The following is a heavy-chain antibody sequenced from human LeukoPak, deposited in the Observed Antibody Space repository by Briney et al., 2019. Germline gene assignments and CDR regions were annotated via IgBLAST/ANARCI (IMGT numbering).Heavy chain of an antibody. J-gene: IGHJ3*02. Sequence: ASVKVSCKASGYTFTGSYLHWVRQAPGQGVEWMGWLNPNSGDTKDALKFQGRVTMTRDTSINTAYMELSRLTSDDTAVYYCARGATHLWFGEGGNALDIWGQGTMVTVSS. CDR1: GYTFTGSY. D-gene: IGHD3-10*01. V-gene: IGHV1-2*02. CDR3: ARGATHLWFGEGGNALDI. CDR2: LNPNSGDT.